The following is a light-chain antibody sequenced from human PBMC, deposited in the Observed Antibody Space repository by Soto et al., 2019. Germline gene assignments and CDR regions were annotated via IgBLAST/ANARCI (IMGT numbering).Light chain of an antibody. J-gene: IGKJ1*01. CDR3: QHYNSYSEG. CDR2: KAS. Sequence: EIQMTLSPSTLSASVGDRVTITCRASQTISSWLAWYQQKPGKAPKLLIYKASTLKSGVPSRFSGSGSGTEFTLTISSLQPDDFATYYCQHYNSYSEGFGQ. CDR1: QTISSW. V-gene: IGKV1-5*03.